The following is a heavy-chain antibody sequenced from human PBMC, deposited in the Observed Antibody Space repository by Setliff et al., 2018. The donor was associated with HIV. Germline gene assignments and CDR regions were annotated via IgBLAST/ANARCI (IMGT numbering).Heavy chain of an antibody. V-gene: IGHV3-49*04. J-gene: IGHJ1*01. CDR1: GFTFGDYS. Sequence: TGGSLRLSCIASGFTFGDYSMSWVRQAPGRGLEWVGFIRSRGYGGTSEYAASVKGRFTISRDDSNHTVYLQMNSLKTEDTAVYYCTTGFGKYCGWGQGTLVTVSS. D-gene: IGHD2-21*01. CDR3: TTGFGKYCG. CDR2: IRSRGYGGTS.